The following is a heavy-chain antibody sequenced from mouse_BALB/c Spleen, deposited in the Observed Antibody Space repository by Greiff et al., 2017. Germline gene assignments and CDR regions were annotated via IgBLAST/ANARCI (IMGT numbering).Heavy chain of an antibody. CDR3: ARLLRLGYFDY. J-gene: IGHJ2*01. D-gene: IGHD1-2*01. V-gene: IGHV2-6-7*01. Sequence: QVQLKESGPGLVAPSQSLSITCNVSGFSLTGYGVNWVRQPPGKGLEWLGMIWGDGSTDYTSALNSRLSISKDNSKSQVFLKMNRLQTDDTARYYCARLLRLGYFDYWGQGTTLTVSS. CDR2: IWGDGST. CDR1: GFSLTGYG.